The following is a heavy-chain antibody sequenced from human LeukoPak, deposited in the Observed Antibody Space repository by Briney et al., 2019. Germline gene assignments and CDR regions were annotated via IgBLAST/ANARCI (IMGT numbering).Heavy chain of an antibody. V-gene: IGHV3-7*01. CDR3: ARYTGYHFDY. J-gene: IGHJ4*02. D-gene: IGHD5-12*01. CDR2: IKQDGSAK. CDR1: GFTFSNYA. Sequence: PGGSLRLSCAASGFTFSNYAMSWVRQAPGKGLEWVAKIKQDGSAKYYVDSVKGRFTISRDNSKNSLYLQMSSLRDGDTAIYYCARYTGYHFDYWGQGTLVTVSP.